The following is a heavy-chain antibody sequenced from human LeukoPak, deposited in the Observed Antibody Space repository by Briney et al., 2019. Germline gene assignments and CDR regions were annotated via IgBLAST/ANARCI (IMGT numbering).Heavy chain of an antibody. J-gene: IGHJ5*02. D-gene: IGHD2-2*01. CDR2: IIPIFGTA. V-gene: IGHV1-69*05. CDR3: ARAMCSSSSCFFDP. CDR1: GGTFSSYA. Sequence: SVKVSCKASGGTFSSYAISWVRQAPGQGLEWMGRIIPIFGTANYAQKFQGRVTITRTTSINTAYMELRSLTSEDTAVYYCARAMCSSSSCFFDPWGQGTLVTVSS.